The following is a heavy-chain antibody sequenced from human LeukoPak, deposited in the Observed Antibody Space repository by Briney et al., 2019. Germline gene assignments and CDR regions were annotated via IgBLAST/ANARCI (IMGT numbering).Heavy chain of an antibody. J-gene: IGHJ4*02. CDR3: ARDRGYSYGPFDY. CDR1: GGSMRSYY. D-gene: IGHD5-18*01. CDR2: IYHSGST. V-gene: IGHV4-59*12. Sequence: SETLSLTCTVSGGSMRSYYWSWIRQSPGKGPEWIGYIYHSGSTYYNPSLKSRATISVDTSKNQFSLKLSSVTAADTAVYYCARDRGYSYGPFDYWGQGTLVTVSS.